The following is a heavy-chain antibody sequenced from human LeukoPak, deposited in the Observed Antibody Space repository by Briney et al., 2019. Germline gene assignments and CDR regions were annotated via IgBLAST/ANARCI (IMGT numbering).Heavy chain of an antibody. D-gene: IGHD6-19*01. CDR3: ARDRSGWYAFDI. CDR2: ISSSGSTI. CDR1: GFTFSSYE. V-gene: IGHV3-48*03. J-gene: IGHJ3*02. Sequence: GGSLRLSCAASGFTFSSYEMNWVRQAPGKGLEWVSYISSSGSTIYYADSVKGRFTISRDNAKNSLYLQMNSLRAEDTAVYYCARDRSGWYAFDIWGQGTMVTVSS.